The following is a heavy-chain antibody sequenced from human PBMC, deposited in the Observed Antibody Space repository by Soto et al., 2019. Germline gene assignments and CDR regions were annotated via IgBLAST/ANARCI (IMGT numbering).Heavy chain of an antibody. CDR2: IYSGGST. CDR1: GFTFSSYA. V-gene: IGHV3-53*01. CDR3: ARGDRFDP. Sequence: PGGSLRLSCAASGFTFSSYAMSWVRQAPGKGLEWVSVIYSGGSTYYADSVKGRFTISRDNSKNTLYLQMNSLRAEDTAVYYCARGDRFDPWGQGTLVTVSS. J-gene: IGHJ5*02.